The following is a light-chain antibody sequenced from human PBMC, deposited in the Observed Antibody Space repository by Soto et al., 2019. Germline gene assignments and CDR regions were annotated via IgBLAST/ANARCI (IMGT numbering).Light chain of an antibody. J-gene: IGLJ1*01. CDR2: EVS. V-gene: IGLV2-23*02. CDR1: SSDVGSYNL. CDR3: CSYAGSSTYV. Sequence: QPALTQPASVSGSPGQSITISCTGTSSDVGSYNLVSWYQQHPGKAPKLMIYEVSKRPSGVSNRFSGSKSGNTASLTISGLQAEDEADYYCCSYAGSSTYVSGTGTKVTVL.